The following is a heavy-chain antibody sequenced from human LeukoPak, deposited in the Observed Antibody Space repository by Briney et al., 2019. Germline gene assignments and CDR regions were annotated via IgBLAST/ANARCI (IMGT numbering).Heavy chain of an antibody. CDR3: VRTSSNSFNI. CDR1: GYSFSTYW. Sequence: GESLKISCEGSGYSFSTYWIAWVRQMPGKGLEWMGIIYPGDSDTRYSPSFQGQVTISADKSISTAYLQWSSLKASDTAMYYCVRTSSNSFNIWGQGTMVTVSS. J-gene: IGHJ3*02. D-gene: IGHD1-1*01. V-gene: IGHV5-51*01. CDR2: IYPGDSDT.